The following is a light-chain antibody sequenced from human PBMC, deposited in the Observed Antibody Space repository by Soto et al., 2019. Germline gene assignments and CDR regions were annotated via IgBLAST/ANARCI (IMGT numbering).Light chain of an antibody. CDR1: QSVSSSS. V-gene: IGKV3-20*01. CDR3: QHYGASPKYT. CDR2: GAS. Sequence: EIVLTQSPGTLSLSPGQRATLSCRASQSVSSSSLAWYQQRPGQAPRLLIYGASRRAAGIPDRFSGSVSGTDFTLTISRLEPEDLAVYYCQHYGASPKYTFGQGTKLEIK. J-gene: IGKJ2*01.